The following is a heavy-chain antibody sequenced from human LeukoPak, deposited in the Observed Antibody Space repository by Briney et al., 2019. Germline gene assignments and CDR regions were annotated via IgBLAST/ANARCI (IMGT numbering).Heavy chain of an antibody. CDR2: TYDSGST. D-gene: IGHD3-3*01. CDR1: GGSISSSSYY. V-gene: IGHV4-39*07. Sequence: SETLSLTCTVSGGSISSSSYYWGWIRQPPGKGLEWIGGTYDSGSTYYNPSLKSRVTISVDTSKNQFSLKLSSVTAADTAVYYCASGPNYDFWCGYWYYYYYLDVWGKGTTVTVSS. CDR3: ASGPNYDFWCGYWYYYYYLDV. J-gene: IGHJ6*03.